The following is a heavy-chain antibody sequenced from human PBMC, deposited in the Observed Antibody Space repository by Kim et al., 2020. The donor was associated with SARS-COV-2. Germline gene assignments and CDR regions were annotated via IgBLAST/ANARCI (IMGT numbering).Heavy chain of an antibody. CDR1: GFTFNNYA. CDR3: AKASSRGAYFSYVYY. V-gene: IGHV3-23*01. J-gene: IGHJ4*01. Sequence: GGSLRLSCAASGFTFNNYAMSWVRQAPGKGLEWVATISGSGAPTYYADSVKGRFTISRDDSKNTLHLQMISLRAEDTAVYYCAKASSRGAYFSYVYYWG. D-gene: IGHD3-16*01. CDR2: ISGSGAPT.